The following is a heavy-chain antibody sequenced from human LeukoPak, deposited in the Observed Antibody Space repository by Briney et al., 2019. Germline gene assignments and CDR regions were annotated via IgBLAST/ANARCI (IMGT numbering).Heavy chain of an antibody. J-gene: IGHJ4*02. CDR1: GGSISLSYYY. D-gene: IGHD1-14*01. Sequence: SETLSLTCSVSGGSISLSYYYWGWIRRPPGKALEWIGSVYYSGTTSYNPSLKSRVTISVDMSKNHFSLRLSSVTAADTAMYYCARAPEYGLYYFDYWGQGTLVTVSS. V-gene: IGHV4-39*07. CDR3: ARAPEYGLYYFDY. CDR2: VYYSGTT.